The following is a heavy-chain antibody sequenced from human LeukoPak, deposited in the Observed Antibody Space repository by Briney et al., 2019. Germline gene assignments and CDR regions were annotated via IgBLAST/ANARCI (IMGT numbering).Heavy chain of an antibody. J-gene: IGHJ5*02. Sequence: PSETLSLTCTVSGGSISSGGYYWSWIRQHPGKGLEWIGYIYYSGSTYYNPSLKSRVTISVDTSKNQFSLKLSSVTAADTAVYYCARDNYFYSSSFNWFDPWGQGTLVTVSS. D-gene: IGHD6-13*01. CDR1: GGSISSGGYY. CDR2: IYYSGST. CDR3: ARDNYFYSSSFNWFDP. V-gene: IGHV4-31*03.